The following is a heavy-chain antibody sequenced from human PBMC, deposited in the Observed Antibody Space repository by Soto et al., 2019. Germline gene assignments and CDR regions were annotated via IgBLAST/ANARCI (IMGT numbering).Heavy chain of an antibody. Sequence: SETLSLTCTVSGGSISSGDYYWSWIRQPPGKGLEWIGTIFSRGSTYYNPSLKSRVIISEDTSKNQVSLNLRSVTAADAAVYYCARCTGTMIPYWGQGTLVTVSS. D-gene: IGHD1-7*01. J-gene: IGHJ4*02. CDR1: GGSISSGDYY. CDR2: IFSRGST. CDR3: ARCTGTMIPY. V-gene: IGHV4-39*01.